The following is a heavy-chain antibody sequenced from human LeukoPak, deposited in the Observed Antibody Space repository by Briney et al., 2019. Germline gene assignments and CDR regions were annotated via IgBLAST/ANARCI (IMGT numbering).Heavy chain of an antibody. D-gene: IGHD3-22*01. Sequence: ASVKVSCKASGYTFTSYGISWVRQAPGQGLEWMGWISAYNGNTNYAQKLQGRVTMTTDTSTSTAYMELRSLRSDDTAVYYCARRMYYYDSSGYYFWFDPWGQGTLVTVSS. CDR3: ARRMYYYDSSGYYFWFDP. J-gene: IGHJ5*02. V-gene: IGHV1-18*01. CDR2: ISAYNGNT. CDR1: GYTFTSYG.